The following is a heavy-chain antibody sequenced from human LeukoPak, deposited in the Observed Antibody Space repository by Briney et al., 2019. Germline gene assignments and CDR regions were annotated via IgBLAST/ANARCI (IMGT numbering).Heavy chain of an antibody. CDR1: GYTFTSYY. CDR3: AXVXMVXGVKPXXHFDY. CDR2: INPSGGST. D-gene: IGHD3-10*01. J-gene: IGHJ4*02. V-gene: IGHV1-46*01. Sequence: KXSXXAXGYTFTSYYMHWVRQAPGQGLEWMGIINPSGGSTSYAQKFQGRVTMTTDTSTSTAYMELRSLRSEDTAVYYCAXVXMVXGVKPXXHFDYWGQGTLVTVSS.